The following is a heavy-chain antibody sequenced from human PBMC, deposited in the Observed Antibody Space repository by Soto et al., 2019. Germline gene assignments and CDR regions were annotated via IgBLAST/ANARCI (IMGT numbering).Heavy chain of an antibody. CDR3: VRVARRYTGYDTPFDY. CDR1: GFTFSSYA. V-gene: IGHV3-30-3*01. J-gene: IGHJ4*02. CDR2: ISYDGSNK. D-gene: IGHD5-12*01. Sequence: SLRLSXAASGFTFSSYAMHWVRQAPGKGLEWVAVISYDGSNKYYADSVKGRFTISRDNSKNTLYLQMNSLRADDTAVYYCVRVARRYTGYDTPFDYWGQGTLVTVSS.